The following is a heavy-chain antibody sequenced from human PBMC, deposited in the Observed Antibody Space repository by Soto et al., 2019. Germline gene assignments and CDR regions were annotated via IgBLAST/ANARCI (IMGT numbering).Heavy chain of an antibody. Sequence: PSETLSLTCTVSGGSISSYYWTWIRQPPGKGLEWIGYIYYSGSTNYSPSLKSRVTILIDTSENQFSLKLSSVTAADTAVYYCARAGSNWPFDYWGQGTLVTVSS. CDR2: IYYSGST. D-gene: IGHD4-4*01. J-gene: IGHJ4*02. CDR3: ARAGSNWPFDY. CDR1: GGSISSYY. V-gene: IGHV4-59*01.